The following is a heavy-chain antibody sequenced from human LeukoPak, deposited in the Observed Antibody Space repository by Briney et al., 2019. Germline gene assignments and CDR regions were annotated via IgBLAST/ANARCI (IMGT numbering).Heavy chain of an antibody. CDR1: GYTFTGYY. CDR3: ARDIAAYYDILTGIDY. V-gene: IGHV1-2*02. J-gene: IGHJ4*02. CDR2: INPNSGGT. D-gene: IGHD3-9*01. Sequence: GASVKVSCKASGYTFTGYYMHWVRQAPGQGLEWMGWINPNSGGTNYAQKFQGRVTMTRDTSISTAYMELSRLRSDDTAVYYCARDIAAYYDILTGIDYWGQGTLVTVSS.